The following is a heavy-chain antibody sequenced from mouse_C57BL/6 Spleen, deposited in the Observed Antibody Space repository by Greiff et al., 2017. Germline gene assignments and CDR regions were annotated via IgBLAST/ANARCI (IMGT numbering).Heavy chain of an antibody. Sequence: VQLQQPGAELVKPGASVKMSCKASGYIFTSYWITWVKQRPGQGLEWIGDIYPGSGSTNYNEKFKSKATLTVDTSSSTAYMQLSSLTSEDSAVYYCAREGGDYSAWFAYWGQGTLVTVSA. V-gene: IGHV1-55*01. CDR3: AREGGDYSAWFAY. J-gene: IGHJ3*01. CDR2: IYPGSGST. D-gene: IGHD1-1*01. CDR1: GYIFTSYW.